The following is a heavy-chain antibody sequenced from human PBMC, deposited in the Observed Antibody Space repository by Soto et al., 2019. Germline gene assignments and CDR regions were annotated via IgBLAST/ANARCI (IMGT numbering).Heavy chain of an antibody. D-gene: IGHD3-10*01. CDR1: GYTFTSYG. CDR2: ISAYNGNT. Sequence: ASVKVSCKASGYTFTSYGISWVRQAPGQGLEWMGWISAYNGNTNYAQKLQGRVTMTTDTSTSTAYMELRSLRSDDTAVYYCARDRGSGSQTPYYFYYWGQGTLVTVSS. CDR3: ARDRGSGSQTPYYFYY. J-gene: IGHJ4*02. V-gene: IGHV1-18*01.